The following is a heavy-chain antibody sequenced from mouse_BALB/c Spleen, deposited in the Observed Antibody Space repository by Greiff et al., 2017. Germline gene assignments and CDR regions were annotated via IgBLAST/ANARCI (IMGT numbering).Heavy chain of an antibody. CDR1: GYSITSGYY. D-gene: IGHD1-1*01. CDR2: ISYDGSN. Sequence: ESGPGLVKPSQSLSLTCSVTGYSITSGYYWNWIRQFPGNKLEWMGYISYDGSNNYNPSLKNRISITRDTSKNQFFLKLNSVTTEDTATYYCARGRGDYYGSSYSLNYAMDYWGQGTSVTVSS. J-gene: IGHJ4*01. CDR3: ARGRGDYYGSSYSLNYAMDY. V-gene: IGHV3-6*02.